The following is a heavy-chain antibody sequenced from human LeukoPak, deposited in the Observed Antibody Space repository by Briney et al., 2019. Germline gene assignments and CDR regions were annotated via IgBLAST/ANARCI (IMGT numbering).Heavy chain of an antibody. J-gene: IGHJ4*02. CDR3: ARVRYCSGGSCYYFDY. D-gene: IGHD2-15*01. CDR1: LYTFTSYG. Sequence: VAAVKVSCKASLYTFTSYGICWVRQAPGQGLEWMGWICAYNGNTNYAQKLQGRVTMTTDTSTSTAYMELRSLRSDDTAVYYCARVRYCSGGSCYYFDYWGQGTLVTVSS. CDR2: ICAYNGNT. V-gene: IGHV1-18*01.